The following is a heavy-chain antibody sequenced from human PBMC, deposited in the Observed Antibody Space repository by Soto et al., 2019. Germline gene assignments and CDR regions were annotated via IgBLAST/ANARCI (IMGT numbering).Heavy chain of an antibody. CDR2: MYYSGSS. CDR1: GGSISSRTCW. CDR3: AGHPGDDYKYGGWGIFDY. D-gene: IGHD4-4*01. Sequence: QLQLQESGPGLVKPSETLSLTCSVSGGSISSRTCWWAWIRQPPGKGLEWAGDMYYSGSSYSNPYLKSRVTRSADTSKNPFSLKLNSVTAAETAVYYCAGHPGDDYKYGGWGIFDYGGEGTLVAVSS. J-gene: IGHJ4*02. V-gene: IGHV4-39*01.